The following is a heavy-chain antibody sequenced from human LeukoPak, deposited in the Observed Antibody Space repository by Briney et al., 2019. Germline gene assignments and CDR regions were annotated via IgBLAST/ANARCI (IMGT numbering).Heavy chain of an antibody. V-gene: IGHV5-10-1*01. D-gene: IGHD2-15*01. Sequence: GESLKISCKGSGYSFTSYWISWVRQMPGKGLEWMGRIDPSDSYTNYSPSFQGHVTISADKPISTAYLRWSSLKASDTAMYYCARHGRVVVVANHGMDVWGKGTTVTVSS. CDR1: GYSFTSYW. CDR2: IDPSDSYT. J-gene: IGHJ6*04. CDR3: ARHGRVVVVANHGMDV.